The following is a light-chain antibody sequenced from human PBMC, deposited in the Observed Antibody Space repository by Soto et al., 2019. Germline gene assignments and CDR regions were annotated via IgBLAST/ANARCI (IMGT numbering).Light chain of an antibody. V-gene: IGLV2-18*02. CDR2: EVS. CDR3: SSYTSSSIYV. J-gene: IGLJ1*01. Sequence: QSALTQPPSVSGSPGQSVTISCTGTSSDVGSYNRVSWYQQPPGTAPKLMIYEVSNRPSGVPDRFSGSKSGNTASLTISGHQAENEADYYCSSYTSSSIYVFGTGTKLTVL. CDR1: SSDVGSYNR.